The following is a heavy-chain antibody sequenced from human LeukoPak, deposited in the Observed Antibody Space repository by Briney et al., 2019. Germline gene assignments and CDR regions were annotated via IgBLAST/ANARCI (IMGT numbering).Heavy chain of an antibody. CDR3: ARGYYYDSSVAY. V-gene: IGHV3-21*01. D-gene: IGHD3-22*01. CDR1: GFTFSTFG. J-gene: IGHJ4*02. Sequence: GGSLRLSCAASGFTFSTFGFNWVRQAPGKGLEWVSSISHSSIYISYADSVKGRFTISRDNARNSLYLQMDSLRVEATAVYYCARGYYYDSSVAYWGQGTLVTVSS. CDR2: ISHSSIYI.